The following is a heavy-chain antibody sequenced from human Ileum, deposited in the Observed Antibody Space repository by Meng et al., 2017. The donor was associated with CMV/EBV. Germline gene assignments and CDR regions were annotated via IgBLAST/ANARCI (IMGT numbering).Heavy chain of an antibody. Sequence: GESLKISCAASGFVVNSNYMNWVRQAPGKGLEWVSVMYSDGATYYADSVRGRFTISRDNSKNTLHLQMNSLRAEDTAVYYCAKDGPIVTALQGYFDYWGQGTLVTVSS. CDR2: MYSDGAT. J-gene: IGHJ4*02. D-gene: IGHD2-21*02. CDR1: GFVVNSNY. CDR3: AKDGPIVTALQGYFDY. V-gene: IGHV3-53*01.